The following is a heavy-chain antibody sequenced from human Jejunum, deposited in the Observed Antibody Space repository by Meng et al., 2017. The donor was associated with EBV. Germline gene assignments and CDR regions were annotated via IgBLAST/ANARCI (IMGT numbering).Heavy chain of an antibody. CDR3: ARDVFYRFDS. CDR2: ISANSGDT. Sequence: QVQLVQSGAEVKKPGASVKVSFKASGYTFTRNGIIWVRQAPGQGLEWMGWISANSGDTSYAQKFQGRVTLTTDTSTSTAYMELRSLRSDDSAVYYCARDVFYRFDSWGQGTLVTVSS. CDR1: GYTFTRNG. J-gene: IGHJ4*02. D-gene: IGHD4-11*01. V-gene: IGHV1-18*01.